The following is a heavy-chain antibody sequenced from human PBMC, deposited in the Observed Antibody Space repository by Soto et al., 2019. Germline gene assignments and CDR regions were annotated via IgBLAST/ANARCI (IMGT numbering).Heavy chain of an antibody. J-gene: IGHJ4*02. D-gene: IGHD2-15*01. CDR2: LSGSGGST. CDR1: GFTFSSYA. Sequence: EVQLLKSGGGLVQPGGSLRLSCAASGFTFSSYAMRWVRQAPGKGLEWVSALSGSGGSTYYADSVKGRFTISRDNSKNTLYLQMNSLRAEDTAVYYCAKAPGRYCSGGSCYDFDYWGQGTLVTVSS. V-gene: IGHV3-23*01. CDR3: AKAPGRYCSGGSCYDFDY.